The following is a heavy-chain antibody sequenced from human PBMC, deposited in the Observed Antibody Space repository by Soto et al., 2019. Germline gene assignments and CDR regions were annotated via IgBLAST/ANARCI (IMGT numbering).Heavy chain of an antibody. CDR1: GYTFTSYG. D-gene: IGHD6-19*01. Sequence: QVQLVQSGAEVKKPGASVKVSCKASGYTFTSYGISWVRQAPGQGLEWMRWISAYNGNTNYAQKLQGRVTMTKQTSKSPAYMVLRNLRSDDTAVYYCARAGRGQWLQDPVYYYSYYMDVWGKGTTVTVSS. CDR3: ARAGRGQWLQDPVYYYSYYMDV. V-gene: IGHV1-18*01. J-gene: IGHJ6*03. CDR2: ISAYNGNT.